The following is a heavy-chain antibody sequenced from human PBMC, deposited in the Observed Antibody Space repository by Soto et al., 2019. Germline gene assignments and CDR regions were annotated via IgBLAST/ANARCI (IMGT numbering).Heavy chain of an antibody. Sequence: QVHLVQSGAEVKQPGASVKVSCKASGYTFSVYHMHWVRQAPGQGLEWMGWVHPNSGGTNYAQSFEGRVTMTRDTYINTAYMELSRLTSDDTAVYYCAKELQRGMDVWGQGTTVTVSS. CDR2: VHPNSGGT. J-gene: IGHJ6*02. CDR3: AKELQRGMDV. CDR1: GYTFSVYH. D-gene: IGHD4-4*01. V-gene: IGHV1-2*02.